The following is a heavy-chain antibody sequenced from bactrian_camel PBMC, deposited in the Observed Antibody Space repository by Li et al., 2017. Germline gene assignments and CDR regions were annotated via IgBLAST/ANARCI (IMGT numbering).Heavy chain of an antibody. CDR2: IDNSDMT. J-gene: IGHJ4*01. CDR1: RWSYTSHR. V-gene: IGHV3S53*01. CDR3: ARWNQLKN. Sequence: VQLVESGGGSVQAGGSLRLSCVSSRWSYTSHRMGWFRQAPGKEREAVALIDNSDMTTYADFVEGRFTISKDNTQNTLYLQMNSLKSDDAALYYCARWNQLKNWGQGTQVTVS. D-gene: IGHD1*01.